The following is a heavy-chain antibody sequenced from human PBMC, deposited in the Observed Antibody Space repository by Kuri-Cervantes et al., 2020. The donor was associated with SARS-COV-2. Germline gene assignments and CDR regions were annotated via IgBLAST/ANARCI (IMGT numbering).Heavy chain of an antibody. Sequence: LSLTCAASGFTFSSYWMSWVRQAPGKGLEWVANIKQDGSEKYYVDSVKGRFTISRDNAKNSLYLQMSSLKTEDTAVYYCCSAYHSGRYYGSGSFFSWGQGTKVTVSS. CDR2: IKQDGSEK. CDR1: GFTFSSYW. V-gene: IGHV3-7*03. J-gene: IGHJ5*02. CDR3: CSAYHSGRYYGSGSFFS. D-gene: IGHD3-10*01.